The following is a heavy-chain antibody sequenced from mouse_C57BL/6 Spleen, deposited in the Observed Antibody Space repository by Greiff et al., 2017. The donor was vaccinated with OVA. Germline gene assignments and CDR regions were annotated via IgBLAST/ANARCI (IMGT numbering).Heavy chain of an antibody. J-gene: IGHJ1*03. CDR3: ARGDYYGSSSLGYFDV. Sequence: EVQLQQSGPELVKPGDSVKISCKASGYSFTGYFMNWVMQSHGKSLEWIGRINPYNGDTFYNQKFKGKATLTVDKSSSTAHMEIRSLTSEDSAVYYCARGDYYGSSSLGYFDVWGTGTTVTVSS. CDR1: GYSFTGYF. V-gene: IGHV1-20*01. CDR2: INPYNGDT. D-gene: IGHD1-1*01.